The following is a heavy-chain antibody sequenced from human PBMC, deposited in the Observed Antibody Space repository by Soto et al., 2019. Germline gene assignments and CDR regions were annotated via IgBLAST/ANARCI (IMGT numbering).Heavy chain of an antibody. CDR3: ARVGLSGYSYGGPFDY. V-gene: IGHV3-20*04. Sequence: GGSLRLSCAASGFTFDDYGMSWVRQAPGKGLEWVSGINWNGGSTGYADSVKGRFTISRDNAKNSLYLQMNSLRAEDTALYYCARVGLSGYSYGGPFDYWGQGTLVTVSS. CDR2: INWNGGST. CDR1: GFTFDDYG. J-gene: IGHJ4*02. D-gene: IGHD5-18*01.